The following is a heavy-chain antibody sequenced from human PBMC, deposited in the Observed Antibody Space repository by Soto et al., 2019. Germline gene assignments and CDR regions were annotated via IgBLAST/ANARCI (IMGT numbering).Heavy chain of an antibody. CDR3: ARDLLRYFDWLLYTPDAFDI. J-gene: IGHJ3*02. D-gene: IGHD3-9*01. CDR2: ISSSSSYI. Sequence: EVQLVESGGGLVKPGGSLRLSCAASGFTFSSYSMNWVRQAPGKGLEWVSSISSSSSYIYYADSVKGRFIISRDNAKNSLYLQMNSLRAEDTAVYYCARDLLRYFDWLLYTPDAFDIWGQGTMVTVSS. V-gene: IGHV3-21*01. CDR1: GFTFSSYS.